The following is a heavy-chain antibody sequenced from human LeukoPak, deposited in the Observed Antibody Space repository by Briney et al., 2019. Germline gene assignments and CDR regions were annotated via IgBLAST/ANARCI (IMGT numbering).Heavy chain of an antibody. D-gene: IGHD5-12*01. Sequence: GGSLRLSCAASGFRFSNFAMSWVRQAPGKGLEWVSLIIGSSGDTLYADSVRGRFTISRDISKNRLYLQMNSLRAEDTALYYCAKGAYDYIEMGYFDDWGQGTLVTVSS. V-gene: IGHV3-23*01. CDR3: AKGAYDYIEMGYFDD. CDR1: GFRFSNFA. CDR2: IIGSSGDT. J-gene: IGHJ4*02.